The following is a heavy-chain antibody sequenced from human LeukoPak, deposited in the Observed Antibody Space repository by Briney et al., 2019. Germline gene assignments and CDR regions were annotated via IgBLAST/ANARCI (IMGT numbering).Heavy chain of an antibody. CDR3: AKDLFPLAVAGLFDY. CDR2: IRYDGSNK. CDR1: GFTFSSYG. D-gene: IGHD6-19*01. V-gene: IGHV3-30*02. J-gene: IGHJ4*02. Sequence: PGGSLRLSCAASGFTFSSYGMHWVRQAPGKGLEWVAFIRYDGSNKYYADSVKGRFTISRDNSKNTLYLQMNSLRAEDTAVYYCAKDLFPLAVAGLFDYWGQGTLVTVSS.